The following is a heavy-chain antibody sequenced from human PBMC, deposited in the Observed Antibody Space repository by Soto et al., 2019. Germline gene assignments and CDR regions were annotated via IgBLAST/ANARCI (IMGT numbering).Heavy chain of an antibody. CDR2: ISYDGSNK. Sequence: GGSLRLSCAASGFTFSSYAMHWVRQAPGKGLEWVAVISYDGSNKYYADSVKGRFTISRDNSKNTLYLEMNSLRAEDTAVYYCARESSGWTAEYFQHWVQGTLVTVSS. D-gene: IGHD6-19*01. V-gene: IGHV3-30-3*01. CDR1: GFTFSSYA. CDR3: ARESSGWTAEYFQH. J-gene: IGHJ1*01.